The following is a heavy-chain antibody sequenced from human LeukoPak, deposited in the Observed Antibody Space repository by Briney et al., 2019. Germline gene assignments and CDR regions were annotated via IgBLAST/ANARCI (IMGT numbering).Heavy chain of an antibody. CDR1: GFTFTSYA. Sequence: PAGSLRLSCAASGFTFTSYAMSWVRQAPGKGLEWVSAISGSGGSSYYADSVKGRFTISRDHSKNTLYLQMNSLRADDTAVYYCAKGSLLEGIAAAGIDYWGQGTLVTVSS. CDR2: ISGSGGSS. D-gene: IGHD6-13*01. CDR3: AKGSLLEGIAAAGIDY. V-gene: IGHV3-23*01. J-gene: IGHJ4*02.